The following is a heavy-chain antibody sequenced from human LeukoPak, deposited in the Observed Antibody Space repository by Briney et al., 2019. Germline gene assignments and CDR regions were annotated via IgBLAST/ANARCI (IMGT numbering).Heavy chain of an antibody. V-gene: IGHV3-21*01. D-gene: IGHD1-26*01. Sequence: GGSLRLSCGASGFTFSSHNMNWVRQAPGKGLEWVSSISSSTSSIYYADSVKGRFTIYRDNAKNSLYLQMNSLRAEDTAVYYCASGRYSGISDYWGQGTMVTVSS. J-gene: IGHJ4*02. CDR1: GFTFSSHN. CDR3: ASGRYSGISDY. CDR2: ISSSTSSI.